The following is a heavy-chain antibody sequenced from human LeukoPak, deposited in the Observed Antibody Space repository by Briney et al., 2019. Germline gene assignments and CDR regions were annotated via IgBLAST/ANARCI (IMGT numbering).Heavy chain of an antibody. CDR2: IKQDGTEK. V-gene: IGHV3-7*01. CDR1: GFTFSGYW. Sequence: GGSLRLSCAASGFTFSGYWMSWVRQAPGKGLEWVANIKQDGTEKYYVDSVKGRFTISRDNAKNSLYLQMNSLRAEDTAVYYCARWTYYYDSSGYAFDYWGQGTLVTVSS. CDR3: ARWTYYYDSSGYAFDY. J-gene: IGHJ4*02. D-gene: IGHD3-22*01.